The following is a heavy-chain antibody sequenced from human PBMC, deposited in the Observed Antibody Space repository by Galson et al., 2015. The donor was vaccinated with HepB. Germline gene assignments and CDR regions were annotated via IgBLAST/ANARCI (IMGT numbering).Heavy chain of an antibody. CDR1: GFTFDDYA. CDR2: ISWNSGSI. D-gene: IGHD2-2*02. Sequence: SLRLSCAASGFTFDDYAMHWVRQAPGKGLEWVSGISWNSGSIGYADSEKGRFTISRDNAKNSLYLQMNSLRAEDTALYYCAKDIGDIVVVPAAINSGYYYGMDVWGQGTTVTVSS. J-gene: IGHJ6*02. CDR3: AKDIGDIVVVPAAINSGYYYGMDV. V-gene: IGHV3-9*01.